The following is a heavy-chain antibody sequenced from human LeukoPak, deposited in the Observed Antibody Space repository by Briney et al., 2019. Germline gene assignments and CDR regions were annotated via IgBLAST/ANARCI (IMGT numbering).Heavy chain of an antibody. CDR3: ASAEALYSGDAFDI. Sequence: PGRSLRLSCAASGFTVSSNYMSWVRQAPGKGLEWVSVIYSGGSTYYADSVKGRFTIPRDNAKNSLYLQMNSLRAEDTAVYYCASAEALYSGDAFDIWGQGTMVTVSS. CDR2: IYSGGST. D-gene: IGHD6-13*01. CDR1: GFTVSSNY. V-gene: IGHV3-53*01. J-gene: IGHJ3*02.